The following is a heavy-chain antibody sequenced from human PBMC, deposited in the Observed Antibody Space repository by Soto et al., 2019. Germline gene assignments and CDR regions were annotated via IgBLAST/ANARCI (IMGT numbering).Heavy chain of an antibody. V-gene: IGHV3-21*01. CDR2: ISSSSSYI. J-gene: IGHJ4*02. CDR3: ARTGEQLAAFDY. D-gene: IGHD6-6*01. Sequence: PGGSLRLSCAASGFTFSTYSMNWVRHAPGKGLEWVSSISSSSSYIYYADSVKGRFTISRDNAKNSLYLQMNSLRAEDTAVYYCARTGEQLAAFDYWGQGTLVTVSS. CDR1: GFTFSTYS.